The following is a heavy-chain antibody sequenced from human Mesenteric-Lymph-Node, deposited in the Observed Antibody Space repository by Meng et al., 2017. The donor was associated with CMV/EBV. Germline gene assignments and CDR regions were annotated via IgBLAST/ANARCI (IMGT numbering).Heavy chain of an antibody. J-gene: IGHJ3*02. CDR1: FTFSRYT. CDR3: AKDLGLKEMVPDAFDM. D-gene: IGHD3-10*01. V-gene: IGHV3-23*01. Sequence: FTFSRYTMSWVRQAPGKGLEWVSAIAYSSAAKYYSDSVKGRFTISRDNSKNTVYLQMNSLRAEDTALYYCAKDLGLKEMVPDAFDMWGQGTMVTVSS. CDR2: IAYSSAAK.